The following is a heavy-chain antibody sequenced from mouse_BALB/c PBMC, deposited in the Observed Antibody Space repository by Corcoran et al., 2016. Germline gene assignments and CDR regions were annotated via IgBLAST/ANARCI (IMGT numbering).Heavy chain of an antibody. CDR3: ARRYYYGRGYFDV. CDR2: IDPANGNT. V-gene: IGHV14-3*02. CDR1: GFNMKDTY. D-gene: IGHD1-1*01. Sequence: EVQLQQSGAELVKPGASVKLSCTASGFNMKDTYMHWVKQRPEQGLEWIGRIDPANGNTKYDPKFQGKATITADTSSNTAYLQLSSLTSEDTAVYYGARRYYYGRGYFDVWCAGTTVTVSS. J-gene: IGHJ1*01.